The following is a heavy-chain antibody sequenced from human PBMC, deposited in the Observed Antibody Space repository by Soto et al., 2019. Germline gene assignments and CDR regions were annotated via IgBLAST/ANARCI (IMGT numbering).Heavy chain of an antibody. D-gene: IGHD3-10*01. Sequence: QVQLQESGPGLVKPSQTLSLTCTVSGGSISSGDYYWTWIRQPPGKGLEWIGCIYYRGTTYYNPSLKSRVTISVDTAKHQFSLELSYVTAADTAVYYCARERGYYGSGRPTVFDYWGQGTLVTVSS. CDR3: ARERGYYGSGRPTVFDY. CDR2: IYYRGTT. J-gene: IGHJ4*02. CDR1: GGSISSGDYY. V-gene: IGHV4-30-4*01.